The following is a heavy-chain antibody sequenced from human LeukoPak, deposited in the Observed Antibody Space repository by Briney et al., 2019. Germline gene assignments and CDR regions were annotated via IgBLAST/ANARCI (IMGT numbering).Heavy chain of an antibody. Sequence: GGPLRLSCSASGFTFNTYAMHWVRQAPGKGLQYVSAISRDGANTYYADSVKGRFTISRDNSKNTLYLQMNSLRAEDTAVYYCARRAGAYSHPYDYWGQGTLVTVSS. CDR3: ARRAGAYSHPYDY. D-gene: IGHD4/OR15-4a*01. J-gene: IGHJ4*02. CDR1: GFTFNTYA. CDR2: ISRDGANT. V-gene: IGHV3-64*04.